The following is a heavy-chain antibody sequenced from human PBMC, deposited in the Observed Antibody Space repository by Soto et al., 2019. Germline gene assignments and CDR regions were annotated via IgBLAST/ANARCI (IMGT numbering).Heavy chain of an antibody. CDR2: IRSKAYGGTT. D-gene: IGHD6-13*01. CDR3: ARLISSRLLLDI. Sequence: GGSLRLSCTASGFTFGDYSMSWFRQAPGKGLEWVGFIRSKAYGGTTEYAASVKGRFTISRDDSKSIAYLQMNSLKTEDTAVYYCARLISSRLLLDIWGQGTMVTVSS. J-gene: IGHJ3*02. CDR1: GFTFGDYS. V-gene: IGHV3-49*03.